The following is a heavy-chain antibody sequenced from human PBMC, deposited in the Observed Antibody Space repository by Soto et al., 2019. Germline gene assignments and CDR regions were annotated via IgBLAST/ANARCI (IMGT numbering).Heavy chain of an antibody. CDR3: ARATSFSGHHGY. V-gene: IGHV4-31*03. D-gene: IGHD2-8*02. J-gene: IGHJ4*02. Sequence: QLQLQESGPGLVKPSQTLSLACTVSGGSFSSGGYYWTWIRQLPGKGLEWIGYISSSGSTYYNTSLKSRFTITLDTSKNQFSLKLSSVTAADTAVYYCARATSFSGHHGYWGQGTLVTVSS. CDR2: ISSSGST. CDR1: GGSFSSGGYY.